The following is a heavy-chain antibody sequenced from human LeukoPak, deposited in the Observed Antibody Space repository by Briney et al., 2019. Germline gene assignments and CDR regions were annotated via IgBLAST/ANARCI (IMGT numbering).Heavy chain of an antibody. CDR1: GYTFTSYG. V-gene: IGHV1-2*06. J-gene: IGHJ5*02. D-gene: IGHD2-2*01. CDR2: INPNSGGT. CDR3: ARVGGYCSSTSCYAGFDP. Sequence: ASVKVSCKASGYTFTSYGISWVRQAPGQRLEWMGRINPNSGGTNYAQKFQGRVTMTRDTSISTAYMELSRLRSDDTAVYYCARVGGYCSSTSCYAGFDPWGQGTLVTVSS.